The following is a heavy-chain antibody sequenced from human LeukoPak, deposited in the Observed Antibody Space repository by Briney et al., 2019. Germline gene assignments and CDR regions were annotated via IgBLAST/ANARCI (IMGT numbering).Heavy chain of an antibody. CDR3: ARDSARGYSYGYNAFDI. CDR1: GYNFRNYG. Sequence: ASVKVSCKASGYNFRNYGIGWVRQATRQALEWMGWITAGNGNTNYAQKVQGRVTMTTDTSTSTAYMELRSLRSDDTAVYFCARDSARGYSYGYNAFDIWGQGTMVTVSS. V-gene: IGHV1-18*01. J-gene: IGHJ3*02. D-gene: IGHD5-18*01. CDR2: ITAGNGNT.